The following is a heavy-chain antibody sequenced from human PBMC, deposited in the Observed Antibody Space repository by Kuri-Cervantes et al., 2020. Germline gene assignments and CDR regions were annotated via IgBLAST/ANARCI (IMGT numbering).Heavy chain of an antibody. J-gene: IGHJ4*02. CDR2: ISWNSGSI. V-gene: IGHV3-9*01. CDR3: AKDDWNDVSGTFDY. D-gene: IGHD1-1*01. Sequence: GGSLRLSCAASGFTFDGYAMHWVRQAPGKGLEWVSGISWNSGSIGYADSVKGRFTISRDNAKNSLYLQMNSLRAEDTALYYCAKDDWNDVSGTFDYWGQGTLVTVSS. CDR1: GFTFDGYA.